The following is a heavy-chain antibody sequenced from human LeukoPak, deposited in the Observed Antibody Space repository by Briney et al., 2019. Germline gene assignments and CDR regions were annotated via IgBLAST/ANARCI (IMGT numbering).Heavy chain of an antibody. D-gene: IGHD6-6*01. CDR2: IIPIFGTA. CDR1: GGTFSSYA. J-gene: IGHJ4*02. Sequence: SVKVSCKASGGTFSSYAISWVRQAPGQGLERMGGIIPIFGTANYAQKFQGRVTITADESTSTAYMELSSLRSEDTAVYYCARTGPLEYSSSSFPYWGQGTLVTVSS. V-gene: IGHV1-69*01. CDR3: ARTGPLEYSSSSFPY.